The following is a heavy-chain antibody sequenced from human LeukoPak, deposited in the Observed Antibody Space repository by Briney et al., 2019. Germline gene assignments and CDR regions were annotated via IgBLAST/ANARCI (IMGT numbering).Heavy chain of an antibody. CDR1: GYTFTGYY. J-gene: IGHJ4*02. CDR2: INPNSGGT. Sequence: RASVKVSCKASGYTFTGYYMHWVRQAPGQGLEWMGWINPNSGGTHYAQKFQGRVTMTRDTSISTAYMGLSRLRSDDTAVYYCARRFTTIAAAGTSLSYWGQGTLVTVSS. CDR3: ARRFTTIAAAGTSLSY. V-gene: IGHV1-2*02. D-gene: IGHD6-13*01.